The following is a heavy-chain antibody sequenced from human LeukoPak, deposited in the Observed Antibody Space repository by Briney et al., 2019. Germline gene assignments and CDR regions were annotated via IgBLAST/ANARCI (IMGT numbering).Heavy chain of an antibody. D-gene: IGHD3-10*01. CDR3: ARGRHRRITMVRGVHYYGMDV. J-gene: IGHJ6*02. CDR1: GGSFSGYY. V-gene: IGHV4-34*01. CDR2: INHSGST. Sequence: SETLSLTCAVYGGSFSGYYWSWIRQPPGKGLEWIGEINHSGSTNYNPSLKSRVTISVDTSKNQFSLKLSSVTAAATAVYYCARGRHRRITMVRGVHYYGMDVWGQGTTVTVSS.